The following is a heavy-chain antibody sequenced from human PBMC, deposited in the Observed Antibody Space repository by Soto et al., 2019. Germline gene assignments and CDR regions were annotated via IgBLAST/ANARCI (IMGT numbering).Heavy chain of an antibody. V-gene: IGHV5-51*01. Sequence: GESLKISCQASGYSFSIHWIGWVRQMPGKGLEWMGIIYPADSDTRYSPSFQGQVIISADKSVSTAYLQWSSLKASDTAIYYCARASTYYFNSGGSYYPLDYWGQGTLVTVSS. CDR1: GYSFSIHW. D-gene: IGHD3-22*01. CDR3: ARASTYYFNSGGSYYPLDY. CDR2: IYPADSDT. J-gene: IGHJ4*02.